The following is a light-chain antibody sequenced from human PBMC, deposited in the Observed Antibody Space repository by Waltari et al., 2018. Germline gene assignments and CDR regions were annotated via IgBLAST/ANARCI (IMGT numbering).Light chain of an antibody. J-gene: IGLJ2*01. CDR1: SSDVGGYNY. CDR2: DFT. CDR3: CSYAGPYTLII. Sequence: QSALTQPRSVSGSPGQSVTISCTGTSSDVGGYNYVSWYQQHPGNAPKLIIYDFTKRPSGVPDRFSGSKSGNTASLTISGLQAEDEADYYCCSYAGPYTLIIFGGGTKLTVV. V-gene: IGLV2-11*01.